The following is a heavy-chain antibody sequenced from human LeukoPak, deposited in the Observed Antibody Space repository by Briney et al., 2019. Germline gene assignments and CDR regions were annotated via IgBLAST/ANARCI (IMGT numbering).Heavy chain of an antibody. V-gene: IGHV1-8*03. CDR1: GYTFTSYD. D-gene: IGHD3-3*01. Sequence: ASVKVSCKASGYTFTSYDINWVRQATGQGLEWMGWMNPNSGNTGYAQKLQGRVTITRNTSISTAYMELSSLRSEDTAVYYCARADRRVLRFLEWLLKGYYFDYWGQGTLVTVSS. CDR3: ARADRRVLRFLEWLLKGYYFDY. CDR2: MNPNSGNT. J-gene: IGHJ4*02.